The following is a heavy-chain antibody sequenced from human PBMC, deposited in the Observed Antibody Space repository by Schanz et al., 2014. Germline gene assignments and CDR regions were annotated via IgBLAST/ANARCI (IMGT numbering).Heavy chain of an antibody. CDR1: GYPLTGFG. J-gene: IGHJ6*02. D-gene: IGHD1-26*01. V-gene: IGHV1-18*01. CDR2: ISAYSGNS. Sequence: QVQLVQSGAEVKKPGASVKVSCKASGYPLTGFGVSWVRQAPGQGREWMGWISAYSGNSKYAQKLQGRVTMTTDTSTNTAYMELRSLTSDDTAVYYCARFNSGSHSPPYYYYGMDVWGQGTTVTVSS. CDR3: ARFNSGSHSPPYYYYGMDV.